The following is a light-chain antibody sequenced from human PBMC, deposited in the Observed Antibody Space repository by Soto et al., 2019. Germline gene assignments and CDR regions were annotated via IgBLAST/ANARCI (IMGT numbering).Light chain of an antibody. V-gene: IGKV1-39*01. Sequence: DIQMTQSPSSLSASVGDRVTITCRSSQSISSYLNWYQQKPGKAPKLLIYAASSLQSGVPSRFSGSGSGTEFTLTISSLQSEDFAVYYCQQYNNWPPEGFGQGTKVDIK. CDR2: AAS. J-gene: IGKJ1*01. CDR3: QQYNNWPPEG. CDR1: QSISSY.